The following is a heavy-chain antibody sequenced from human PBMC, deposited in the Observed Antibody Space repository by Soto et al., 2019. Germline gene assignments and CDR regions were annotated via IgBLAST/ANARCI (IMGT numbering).Heavy chain of an antibody. Sequence: QVQLVESGGGVVQPGRSLRLSCAASGFTFSTYAMHWFRQFPGKGLEWVAAISYHGSNKYYADSVNGRFTISRDNSNSMLYLQMNSLIAEDTAVYYCATGISEDYIGIPTNMDYWGQGTLVTVSS. V-gene: IGHV3-30-3*01. D-gene: IGHD4-4*01. CDR1: GFTFSTYA. J-gene: IGHJ4*02. CDR2: ISYHGSNK. CDR3: ATGISEDYIGIPTNMDY.